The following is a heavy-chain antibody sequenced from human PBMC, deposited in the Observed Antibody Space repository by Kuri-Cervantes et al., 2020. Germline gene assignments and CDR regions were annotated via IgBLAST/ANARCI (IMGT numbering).Heavy chain of an antibody. Sequence: ASVKVSCKASGYTFTSYDINWVRQATGQGLEWMGWMNPNSGNTGYAQKFQGRVTMTRNTSISTAYMELRSLRSDDTAVYYCARGYSGYDYYYYYMDVWGKGTTVTVSS. D-gene: IGHD5-12*01. CDR3: ARGYSGYDYYYYYMDV. V-gene: IGHV1-8*02. CDR2: MNPNSGNT. J-gene: IGHJ6*03. CDR1: GYTFTSYD.